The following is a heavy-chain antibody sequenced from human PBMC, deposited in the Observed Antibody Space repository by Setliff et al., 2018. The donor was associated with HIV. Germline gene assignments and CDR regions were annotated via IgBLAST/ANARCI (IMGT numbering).Heavy chain of an antibody. Sequence: SETLSLTCNVSSGSVNNYWWTWIRQPPGKGLEWIGYIYYSGSTYYNPSLKSRVTISVDTSKNQFSLKLTSVTAADTALYYCAREGGQGTLVTVSS. CDR2: IYYSGST. V-gene: IGHV4-59*02. J-gene: IGHJ4*02. CDR3: ARE. CDR1: SGSVNNYW.